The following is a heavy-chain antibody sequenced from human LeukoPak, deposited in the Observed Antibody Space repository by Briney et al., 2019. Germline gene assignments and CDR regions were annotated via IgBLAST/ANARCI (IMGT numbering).Heavy chain of an antibody. J-gene: IGHJ4*02. V-gene: IGHV4-59*01. CDR1: GGSISSYY. Sequence: SETLSLTCTVSGGSISSYYWSWIRQPPGKGLEWIGYIHYSGSTNYNPSLKSRVTISVDTSKNQFSLKLSSVTAADTAVYYCARDRGYGSARYYFDYWGQGTLVTVSS. CDR3: ARDRGYGSARYYFDY. D-gene: IGHD6-13*01. CDR2: IHYSGST.